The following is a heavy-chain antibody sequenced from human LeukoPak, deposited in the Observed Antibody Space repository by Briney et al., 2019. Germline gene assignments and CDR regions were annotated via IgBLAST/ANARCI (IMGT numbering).Heavy chain of an antibody. D-gene: IGHD3-3*01. CDR2: IYYSGST. V-gene: IGHV4-59*01. CDR3: ARPRGVVDAFDI. CDR1: GGSISSYY. J-gene: IGHJ3*02. Sequence: SETLSLTCTVSGGSISSYYWSWIRQPPGKGLEWIGYIYYSGSTNYNPSLKSRVTISVDTTKNQFSLKLSSVTAADTAVYYCARPRGVVDAFDIWGQGTMVTVSS.